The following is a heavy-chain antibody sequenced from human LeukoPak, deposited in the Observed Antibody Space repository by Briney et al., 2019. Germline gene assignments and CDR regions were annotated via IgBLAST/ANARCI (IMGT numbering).Heavy chain of an antibody. CDR3: ARDLSNSGSYPNWFDP. J-gene: IGHJ5*02. CDR2: IYQSGST. V-gene: IGHV4-38-2*02. D-gene: IGHD1-26*01. Sequence: AETLSLTCAVSGYSISSGYYWGWIRQPPGKGLEWIGSIYQSGSTYYNPSLKSRVTISVDTSKNQFSLKLSSVTAADTAVYYCARDLSNSGSYPNWFDPWGQGTLHTLSS. CDR1: GYSISSGYY.